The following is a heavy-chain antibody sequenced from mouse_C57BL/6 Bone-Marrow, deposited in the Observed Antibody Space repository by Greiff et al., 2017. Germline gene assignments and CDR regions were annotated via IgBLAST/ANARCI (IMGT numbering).Heavy chain of an antibody. CDR2: IHPSDSDT. J-gene: IGHJ2*01. CDR3: TRGGDITTVVADY. V-gene: IGHV1-74*01. D-gene: IGHD1-1*01. CDR1: GYTFTSYW. Sequence: QVQLQQPGAELVKPGASVKVSCKASGYTFTSYWMHWVKQRPGQGLEWIGRIHPSDSDTNYNQKFKGKATLTVDKSSSTAYMELRSLTSEDSAVYYCTRGGDITTVVADYWGQGTTLTVSS.